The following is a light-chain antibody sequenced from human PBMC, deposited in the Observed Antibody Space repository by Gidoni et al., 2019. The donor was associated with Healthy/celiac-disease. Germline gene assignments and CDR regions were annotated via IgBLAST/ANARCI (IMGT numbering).Light chain of an antibody. Sequence: QSALTQPASVSRSPGQSITIACTGTSSDVGGYNDVSWYQQHPGKAPKLMIYEVSNRPSGVSNRFSGSKSGNTASLTISGLQAEDEADYYCSSYTSSSTLWVFGGGTKLTVL. CDR2: EVS. J-gene: IGLJ3*02. CDR3: SSYTSSSTLWV. V-gene: IGLV2-14*01. CDR1: SSDVGGYND.